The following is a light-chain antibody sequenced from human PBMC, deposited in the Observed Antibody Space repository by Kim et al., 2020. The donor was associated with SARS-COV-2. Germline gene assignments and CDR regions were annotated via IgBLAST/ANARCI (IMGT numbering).Light chain of an antibody. V-gene: IGLV3-19*01. J-gene: IGLJ7*01. CDR2: GKN. CDR3: NSRDSSGAV. CDR1: SLRSYY. Sequence: SVALGQTVRITCQGDSLRSYYASWYQKKPGQAPVLVFYGKNNRPSGIPDRFSGSSSGNTASLTITGAQAEDEADYYCNSRDSSGAVFGGGTQLTVL.